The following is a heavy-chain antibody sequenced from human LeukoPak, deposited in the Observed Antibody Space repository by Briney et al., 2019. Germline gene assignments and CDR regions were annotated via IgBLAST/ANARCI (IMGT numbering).Heavy chain of an antibody. J-gene: IGHJ5*02. V-gene: IGHV1-69*05. CDR1: RGTFSRYA. CDR3: ARKEHRIAMMVVPIQGEWLDT. D-gene: IGHD3-16*01. Sequence: SVKVSCKASRGTFSRYAMSWVQQAPGQGLEGMGTIIPIFGTANYAQKFRGRVTHTTDESTSTPNMELSSLRSEDTAACYCARKEHRIAMMVVPIQGEWLDTWGRGTRVTFSS. CDR2: IIPIFGTA.